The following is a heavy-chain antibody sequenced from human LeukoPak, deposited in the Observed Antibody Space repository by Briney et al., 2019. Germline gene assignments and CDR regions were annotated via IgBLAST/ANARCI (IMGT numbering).Heavy chain of an antibody. D-gene: IGHD5-12*01. CDR2: ISYDGSNK. Sequence: PGGSLRLSCAASGFTFSSYAMHWVRQAPGKGLEWVAVISYDGSNKYYADSVKGRFTVSRDNSKNTLYLQMNSLRAEDTAVYYCARGTWIIDYWGQGTLVTVSS. CDR3: ARGTWIIDY. J-gene: IGHJ4*02. V-gene: IGHV3-30-3*01. CDR1: GFTFSSYA.